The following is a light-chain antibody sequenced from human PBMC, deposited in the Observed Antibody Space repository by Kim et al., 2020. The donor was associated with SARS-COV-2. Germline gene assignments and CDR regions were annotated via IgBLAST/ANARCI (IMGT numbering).Light chain of an antibody. CDR2: NAS. CDR3: HQFNMLPLT. CDR1: QSVSDN. V-gene: IGKV3-15*01. J-gene: IGKJ5*01. Sequence: EIVLTQSPVTLSVSPGERATLSCRASQSVSDNLAWYQQKPGQTPRLFIYNASTRVTGIPARFSGSGSGTAFTLTISSLQSEDLAVYFCHQFNMLPLTFGQGTRLEIK.